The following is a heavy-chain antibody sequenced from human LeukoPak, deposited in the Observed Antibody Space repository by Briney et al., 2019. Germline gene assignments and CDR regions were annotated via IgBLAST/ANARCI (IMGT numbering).Heavy chain of an antibody. D-gene: IGHD3-3*01. CDR2: ISGSGGST. V-gene: IGHV3-23*01. J-gene: IGHJ6*02. CDR1: GFTFSSYA. CDR3: ARHVLRFLEWFENYYYYGMDV. Sequence: GGSLRLSCAASGFTFSSYAVSWVRQAPGKGLEWVSAISGSGGSTYYADSVKGRFTISRDNSKNTLYLQMNSLRAEDTAVYYCARHVLRFLEWFENYYYYGMDVWGQGTTVTVSS.